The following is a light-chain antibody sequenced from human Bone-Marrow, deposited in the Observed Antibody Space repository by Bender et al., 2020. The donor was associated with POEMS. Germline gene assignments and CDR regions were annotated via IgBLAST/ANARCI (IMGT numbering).Light chain of an antibody. CDR2: DVS. V-gene: IGLV2-8*01. Sequence: QSALTQPPSASGSPGQSVTISCTGTSSNVGGYNYVSWYQQHPGKAPKLMIYDVSKRPSGVPDRFSGSKSGNTASLTISGLQAEDEAEYYCCSYAGSTTYVVFGGGTKLTVL. CDR1: SSNVGGYNY. J-gene: IGLJ2*01. CDR3: CSYAGSTTYVV.